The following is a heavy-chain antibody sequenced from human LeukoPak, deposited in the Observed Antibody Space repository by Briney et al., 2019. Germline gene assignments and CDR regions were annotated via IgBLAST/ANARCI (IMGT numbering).Heavy chain of an antibody. V-gene: IGHV3-23*01. Sequence: PGGSLRLSCAASGFTFSSYAMSWVRQAPGKGLEWVSAISGSGGSTYYADSVKGRFTISRDNSKNTLYLQMNSLRAGDTAVYYCAKVMTIIAVAGSVHVWGQGTLVTVSS. J-gene: IGHJ4*02. D-gene: IGHD6-19*01. CDR1: GFTFSSYA. CDR2: ISGSGGST. CDR3: AKVMTIIAVAGSVHV.